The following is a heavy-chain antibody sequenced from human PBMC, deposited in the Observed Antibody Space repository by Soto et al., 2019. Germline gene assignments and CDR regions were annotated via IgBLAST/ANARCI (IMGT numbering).Heavy chain of an antibody. D-gene: IGHD4-17*01. J-gene: IGHJ4*02. CDR1: GFTFSSYG. Sequence: QVQLVESGGGVVQPGRSLRLSCAASGFTFSSYGMHWVRQAPGKGLEWVAVIWYDGSNKYYADSVKGRFTISRDNSKNTLYLQMNSLRAEDTAVYYSARGDDYGDYSDYWGQGTLVTVSS. CDR2: IWYDGSNK. V-gene: IGHV3-33*01. CDR3: ARGDDYGDYSDY.